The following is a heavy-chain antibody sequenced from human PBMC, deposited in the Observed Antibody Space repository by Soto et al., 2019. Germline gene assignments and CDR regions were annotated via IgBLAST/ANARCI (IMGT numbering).Heavy chain of an antibody. V-gene: IGHV1-69*13. J-gene: IGHJ3*02. Sequence: QVQLVQSGAAVKEPGASVRLSCKTSGYLFTSFSLHWVRQAPGQGLEWMGGTIPVFNTAKYAQKFQGRVTVTADKFTNIAYMELSSLRSEDTAFYFCARGVYGSGNYYTGPSAFDIWGQGTMVIVSS. D-gene: IGHD3-10*01. CDR2: TIPVFNTA. CDR3: ARGVYGSGNYYTGPSAFDI. CDR1: GYLFTSFS.